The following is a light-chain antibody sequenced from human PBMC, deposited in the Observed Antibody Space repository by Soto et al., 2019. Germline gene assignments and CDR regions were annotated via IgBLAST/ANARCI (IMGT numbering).Light chain of an antibody. V-gene: IGKV1-5*01. Sequence: DIPMNQSPSTQSPSVGDRVTITCRASESMSNCLAWYQQKPGKAPKLLISGASSLQSGVPSRFSGSASGTEFTLTISSLQPDDIATYYCQQCHRYLTFGQGTKV. J-gene: IGKJ1*01. CDR2: GAS. CDR3: QQCHRYLT. CDR1: ESMSNC.